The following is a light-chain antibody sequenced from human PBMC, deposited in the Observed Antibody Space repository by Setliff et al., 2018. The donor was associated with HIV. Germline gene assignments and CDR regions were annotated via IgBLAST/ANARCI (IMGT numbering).Light chain of an antibody. Sequence: QSVLAQPASVSGSPGQSITISCTGTSSDVGGYNYVSWYQQHPGKAPKLMIFEVSNRPSGVSDRFSGSKSANTVSLTISGLQAEDEADYYCCSYTNISTLIFGGGTQLTVL. CDR1: SSDVGGYNY. V-gene: IGLV2-14*01. CDR3: CSYTNISTLI. CDR2: EVS. J-gene: IGLJ2*01.